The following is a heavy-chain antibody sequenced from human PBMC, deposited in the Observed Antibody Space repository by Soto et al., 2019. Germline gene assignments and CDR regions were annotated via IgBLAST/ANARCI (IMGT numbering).Heavy chain of an antibody. J-gene: IGHJ6*02. CDR1: GFTFSNAW. D-gene: IGHD3-22*01. Sequence: GGSLRLSCAASGFTFSNAWMNWVRQAPGKGLEWVGRIKSKTDGGTTDYAAPVKGRFTISRDDSKNTLYLQMNSLKTEDTAVYYCTTGFSIYDSSGYSLPVYYYGMDVWGQGTTVTVSS. CDR3: TTGFSIYDSSGYSLPVYYYGMDV. V-gene: IGHV3-15*07. CDR2: IKSKTDGGTT.